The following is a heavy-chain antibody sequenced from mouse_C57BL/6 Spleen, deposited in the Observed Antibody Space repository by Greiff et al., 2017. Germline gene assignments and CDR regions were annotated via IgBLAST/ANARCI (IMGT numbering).Heavy chain of an antibody. V-gene: IGHV5-6*01. D-gene: IGHD2-2*01. J-gene: IGHJ4*01. CDR3: ARSYGYDEAMDY. CDR2: ISSGGSYT. Sequence: EVKLMESGGDLVKPGGSLKLSCAASGFTFSSYGMSWVRQTPDKRLEWVATISSGGSYTYYPDSVKGRFTISRDNAKNTLYLQMSSLKSEDTAMYYCARSYGYDEAMDYWGQGTSVTVSS. CDR1: GFTFSSYG.